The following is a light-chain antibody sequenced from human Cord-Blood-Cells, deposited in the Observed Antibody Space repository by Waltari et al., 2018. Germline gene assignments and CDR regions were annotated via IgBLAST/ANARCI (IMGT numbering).Light chain of an antibody. CDR2: WAS. V-gene: IGKV4-1*01. J-gene: IGKJ1*01. Sequence: DIVMTQSPDSLAVSLGARAHINCKSSQSVLYSSNNTNYLAWYQQKPGQPPKLLIYWASTRESGFPDRFSGSGSGTDFTLTSSSLQAEDVAVYYCQQYYSTPWTFGQGTKVEIK. CDR3: QQYYSTPWT. CDR1: QSVLYSSNNTNY.